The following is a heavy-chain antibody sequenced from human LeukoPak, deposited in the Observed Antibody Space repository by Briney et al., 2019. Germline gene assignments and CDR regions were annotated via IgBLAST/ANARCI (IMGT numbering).Heavy chain of an antibody. Sequence: GGSLRLSCAASGFTFSSYWMSWVRQAPGKGLEWVANFKQDVSEKYYVDSVKGRFTISRDNAKTSLYLEMNSLRVDDTAVYYCARTYSGSSRSYMDVWGKGTTVTVSS. J-gene: IGHJ6*03. CDR2: FKQDVSEK. CDR3: ARTYSGSSRSYMDV. D-gene: IGHD1-26*01. V-gene: IGHV3-7*01. CDR1: GFTFSSYW.